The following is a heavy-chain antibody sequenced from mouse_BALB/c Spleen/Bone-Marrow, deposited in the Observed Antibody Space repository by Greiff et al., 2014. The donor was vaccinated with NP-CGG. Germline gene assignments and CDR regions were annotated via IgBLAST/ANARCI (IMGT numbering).Heavy chain of an antibody. V-gene: IGHV5-4*02. J-gene: IGHJ4*01. CDR2: ISYGGIYT. CDR3: ARSGEKYGALDY. CDR1: GFTFSDYY. D-gene: IGHD1-1*02. Sequence: DVQLVESGGGLVKPGGSLKLSCTASGFTFSDYYMYWVRQTQEKRLEWVATISYGGIYTYYPDSVKGRFTISRDNAKNNLYLQMSSLKSEDTAMYYCARSGEKYGALDYSGQGTSVTVSS.